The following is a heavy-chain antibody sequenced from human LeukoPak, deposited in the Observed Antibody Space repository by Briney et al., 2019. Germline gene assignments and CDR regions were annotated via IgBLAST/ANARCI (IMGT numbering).Heavy chain of an antibody. Sequence: ASVKVSCKASGYTFTGYYMHWVRQAPGQGLEWMGWINPNSGGTNYAQKFQGRVTMTRDTSISTAYMGLSRLRSDDTAVYYCARERGYSGYDSGFDYWGQGTLVTVSS. CDR3: ARERGYSGYDSGFDY. CDR2: INPNSGGT. J-gene: IGHJ4*02. V-gene: IGHV1-2*02. CDR1: GYTFTGYY. D-gene: IGHD5-12*01.